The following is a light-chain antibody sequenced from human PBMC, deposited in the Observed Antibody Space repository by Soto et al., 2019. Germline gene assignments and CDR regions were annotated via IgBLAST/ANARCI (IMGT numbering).Light chain of an antibody. J-gene: IGKJ1*01. CDR2: AAS. V-gene: IGKV3-20*01. Sequence: EIVWTQSPDTLSLAPGESATLSCRASQSVRSSYLAWYQQTPGQTPRLLIYAASSRATGIPDRFSGSGSGTDFSLTISRLEAEDFAVYYCQQYGSSPRTFGQGTKLDIK. CDR1: QSVRSSY. CDR3: QQYGSSPRT.